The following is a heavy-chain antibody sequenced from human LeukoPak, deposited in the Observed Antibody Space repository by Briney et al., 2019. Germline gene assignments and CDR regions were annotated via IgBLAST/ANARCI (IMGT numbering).Heavy chain of an antibody. Sequence: GSVTVSCKASGHTFSSYGMSWVRQAPGQGVDWVGWISAYNGKTKYAQTVQGRVTMTTDTSTSTAYMELRSLRSDDTAVYYSARDGLRAYNWNDFVSNCFDPWGQGTLVTVSS. V-gene: IGHV1-18*04. D-gene: IGHD1-1*01. J-gene: IGHJ5*02. CDR1: GHTFSSYG. CDR2: ISAYNGKT. CDR3: ARDGLRAYNWNDFVSNCFDP.